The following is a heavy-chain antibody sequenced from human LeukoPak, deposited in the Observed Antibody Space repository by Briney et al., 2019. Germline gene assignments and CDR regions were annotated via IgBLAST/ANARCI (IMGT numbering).Heavy chain of an antibody. D-gene: IGHD3-22*01. CDR3: ATDSTGSYYDSSGSLPFSDAFDI. J-gene: IGHJ3*02. CDR1: GYTLTELS. Sequence: GASVKVSCKVSGYTLTELSMHWVRQAPGKGLVWMGGFDPEDGETIYAQKFQGRVTMTEDTSTDTAYMELSSLRSEDTAVYYCATDSTGSYYDSSGSLPFSDAFDIWGQGTMVTVSS. V-gene: IGHV1-24*01. CDR2: FDPEDGET.